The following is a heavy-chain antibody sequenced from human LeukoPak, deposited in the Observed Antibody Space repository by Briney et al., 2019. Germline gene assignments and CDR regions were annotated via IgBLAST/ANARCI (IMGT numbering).Heavy chain of an antibody. Sequence: GGSLRLSCAASGFTFSSYWMTWIRQAPGKGLEWVANIRQDGSEKYYVDSVKGRFTISRDNAKNSLYLQMNSLRVEDTAVYYCARELPPRDNWNDLETHGVFWGQGTLVTVSS. J-gene: IGHJ4*02. CDR2: IRQDGSEK. V-gene: IGHV3-7*01. D-gene: IGHD1-20*01. CDR3: ARELPPRDNWNDLETHGVF. CDR1: GFTFSSYW.